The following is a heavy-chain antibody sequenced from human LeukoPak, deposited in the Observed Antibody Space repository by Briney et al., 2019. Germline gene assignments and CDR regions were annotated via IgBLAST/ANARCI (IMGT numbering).Heavy chain of an antibody. CDR1: GYSISSGYY. D-gene: IGHD4-11*01. CDR3: AGPRGSSNGAFDI. V-gene: IGHV4-38-2*01. Sequence: SETLSLTCAVSGYSISSGYYWGWLRQPPGKGLEWIGSIYHSGSTYYNPSLKSRVTISVDTSKNQFSLKLSSVTAADTAVYYCAGPRGSSNGAFDIWGQGTMVTVSS. J-gene: IGHJ3*02. CDR2: IYHSGST.